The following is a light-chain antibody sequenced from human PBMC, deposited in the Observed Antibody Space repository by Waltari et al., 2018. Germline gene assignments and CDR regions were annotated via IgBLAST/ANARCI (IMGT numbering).Light chain of an antibody. J-gene: IGLJ3*02. V-gene: IGLV2-14*01. CDR2: EVS. CDR3: SSYTSSSTWV. Sequence: QSALTQPASVSGSPGQSITISCTVTSSDVGGYNYVSWYQQHPGKAPKLMIYEVSKRPPRVSSRCSGSKLGNTASLTISGLQAEDEADYYCSSYTSSSTWVFCGGTKLTVL. CDR1: SSDVGGYNY.